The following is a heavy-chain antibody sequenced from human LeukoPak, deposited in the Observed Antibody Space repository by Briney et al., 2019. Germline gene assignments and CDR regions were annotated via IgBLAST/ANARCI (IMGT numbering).Heavy chain of an antibody. J-gene: IGHJ4*02. D-gene: IGHD3-22*01. CDR2: INPYSGGT. CDR1: GYTFTSYG. Sequence: GASVKVSCKASGYTFTSYGISWVRQAPGQGLEWMGWINPYSGGTDYAQMFQGRVTMTRDTSISTVYMELNRLRSDDTAVYYCAREGSKVVIINAFDYWGQGTLVTVS. V-gene: IGHV1-2*02. CDR3: AREGSKVVIINAFDY.